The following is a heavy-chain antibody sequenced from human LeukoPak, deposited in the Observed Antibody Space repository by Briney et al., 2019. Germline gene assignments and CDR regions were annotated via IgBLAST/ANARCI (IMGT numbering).Heavy chain of an antibody. CDR3: ARSSGSSWFDY. J-gene: IGHJ4*02. V-gene: IGHV3-7*01. CDR2: IKQDGSEK. D-gene: IGHD6-13*01. Sequence: GGSLRLSCAASGFTFSDYWMSWVRQAPGKGLEWVANIKQDGSEKYYVDSVKGRFTISRDNAKNSLYLQMNSLRAEDMAVYYCARSSGSSWFDYWGQGTLVTVSS. CDR1: GFTFSDYW.